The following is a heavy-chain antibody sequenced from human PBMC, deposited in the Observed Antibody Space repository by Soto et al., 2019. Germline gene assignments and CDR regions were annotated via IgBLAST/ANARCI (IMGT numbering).Heavy chain of an antibody. Sequence: PGGSLRLSCAASGFTFSSYAMSWVLQAPGKGLEWVSGISWNSGSIGYADSVKGRFTISRDNAKNSLYLQMNSLRAEDTALYYCAKDTRIKPRSGWYGPLVYWGQGTLVTVSS. V-gene: IGHV3-9*01. CDR3: AKDTRIKPRSGWYGPLVY. CDR2: ISWNSGSI. CDR1: GFTFSSYA. J-gene: IGHJ4*02. D-gene: IGHD6-19*01.